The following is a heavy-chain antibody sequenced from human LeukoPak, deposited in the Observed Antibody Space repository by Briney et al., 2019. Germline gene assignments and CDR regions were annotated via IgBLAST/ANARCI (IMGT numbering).Heavy chain of an antibody. Sequence: GASVKVSCKASGYTFTGYYMHWVRQAPGQGLEWMGWINPNSGGTNYAQKFQGRVTMTRDTSISTAYMELSRLRSDDTAVYYCARALHLVQLEAPAQYYFDYWGQGTLVTVSS. D-gene: IGHD1-1*01. CDR3: ARALHLVQLEAPAQYYFDY. J-gene: IGHJ4*02. V-gene: IGHV1-2*02. CDR2: INPNSGGT. CDR1: GYTFTGYY.